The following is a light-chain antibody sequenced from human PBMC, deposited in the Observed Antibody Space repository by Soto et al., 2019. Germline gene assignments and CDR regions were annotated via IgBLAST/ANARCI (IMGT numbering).Light chain of an antibody. CDR3: QSYSGTNVV. V-gene: IGLV6-57*04. CDR2: EDN. J-gene: IGLJ2*01. CDR1: SGSIDSNY. Sequence: NFLLTQPHSVSESPGKTVTFSCTRSSGSIDSNYVQWYQQRPDSAPTIVISEDNQRAYGLPDRFSGSIDTSSNSASLTISGVKTEDEADYYCQSYSGTNVVFGGGTKLTVL.